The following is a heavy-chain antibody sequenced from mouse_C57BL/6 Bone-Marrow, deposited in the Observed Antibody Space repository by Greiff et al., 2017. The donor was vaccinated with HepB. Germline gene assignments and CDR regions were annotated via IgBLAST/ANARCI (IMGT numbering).Heavy chain of an antibody. Sequence: VMLVESGAELARPGASVKMSCKASGYTFTSYTMHWVKQRPGQGLEWIGYINPSSGYTKYNQKFKDKATLTADKSSSTAYMQLSSLTSEDSAVYYCAKGFHFDYWGQGTTLTVSS. V-gene: IGHV1-4*01. J-gene: IGHJ2*01. CDR2: INPSSGYT. CDR1: GYTFTSYT. CDR3: AKGFHFDY.